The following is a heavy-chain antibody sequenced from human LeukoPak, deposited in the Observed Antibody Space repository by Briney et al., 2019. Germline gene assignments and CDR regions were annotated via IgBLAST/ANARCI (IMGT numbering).Heavy chain of an antibody. CDR1: GGSFSGYY. CDR3: ARGSGGDIVVVPAAIKFDY. J-gene: IGHJ4*02. Sequence: SETLSLTCAVYGGSFSGYYWSWIRQPPGKGLEGFGEINHRGSTNYNPSLKSRVTISVDTSKNQFSLKLSSVTAADTAVYYCARGSGGDIVVVPAAIKFDYWGQGTLVTVSS. D-gene: IGHD2-2*02. V-gene: IGHV4-34*01. CDR2: INHRGST.